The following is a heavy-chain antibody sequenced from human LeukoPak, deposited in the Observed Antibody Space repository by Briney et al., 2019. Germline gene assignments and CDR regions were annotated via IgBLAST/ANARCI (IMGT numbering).Heavy chain of an antibody. CDR3: ARDSNWAGYFDY. Sequence: GGSLRLSCAASGFTLSSYWMSWVRQAPGKGLEGVANIKQDGSEKYYVDSVKGRFTISRDNAKNSLYLQMNSLRAEDTAVYYCARDSNWAGYFDYWGQGTLVTVSS. V-gene: IGHV3-7*01. J-gene: IGHJ4*02. CDR2: IKQDGSEK. D-gene: IGHD2-2*01. CDR1: GFTLSSYW.